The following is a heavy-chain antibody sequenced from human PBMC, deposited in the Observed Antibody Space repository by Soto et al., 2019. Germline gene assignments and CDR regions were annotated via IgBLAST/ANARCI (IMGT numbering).Heavy chain of an antibody. D-gene: IGHD6-19*01. CDR1: GFTFSRHG. CDR3: GEVGVSSAGSFVY. CDR2: INPSGDST. J-gene: IGHJ4*02. Sequence: GGSLRLSCVASGFTFSRHGLSWVRQAPGKGLEWVSTINPSGDSTFYADSVKGRFTISRDNSKNTVYLQMNSLSVGDTAVYLCGEVGVSSAGSFVYWGQGALVTVSS. V-gene: IGHV3-23*01.